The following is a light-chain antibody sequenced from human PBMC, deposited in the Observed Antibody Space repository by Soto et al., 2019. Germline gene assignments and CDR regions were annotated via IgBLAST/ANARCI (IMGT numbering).Light chain of an antibody. CDR2: EVS. CDR3: CSYTSSATRL. J-gene: IGLJ2*01. Sequence: ALTQPASVSGSPGQSITISCTGTSSDVGGYNYVSWYQQHPGKAPKVVIYEVSNRPSGISHRFSGSKSGNTASLTISGLQAEDEADYYCCSYTSSATRLFGGGTKLTVL. V-gene: IGLV2-14*01. CDR1: SSDVGGYNY.